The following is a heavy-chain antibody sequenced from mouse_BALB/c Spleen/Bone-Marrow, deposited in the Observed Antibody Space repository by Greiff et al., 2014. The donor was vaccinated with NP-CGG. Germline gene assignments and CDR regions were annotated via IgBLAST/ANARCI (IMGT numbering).Heavy chain of an antibody. CDR3: ARSGERYGAMDY. V-gene: IGHV5-4*02. J-gene: IGHJ4*01. D-gene: IGHD1-1*02. CDR2: ISNGGTYT. CDR1: GFTFSDFY. Sequence: EVQLQQSGGGLVKPGGSLKLSCAASGFTFSDFYMFWFRQTPEKRLEWVATISNGGTYTYYPDSVKGRSTISRDNAKNNLYLQMSSLKSEDTAMYYCARSGERYGAMDYWGQGTSVTVTS.